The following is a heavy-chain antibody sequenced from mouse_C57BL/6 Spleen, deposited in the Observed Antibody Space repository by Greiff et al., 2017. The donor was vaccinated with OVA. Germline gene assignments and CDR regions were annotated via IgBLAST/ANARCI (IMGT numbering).Heavy chain of an antibody. V-gene: IGHV1-72*01. CDR3: ASPYYGYDLFAY. J-gene: IGHJ3*01. D-gene: IGHD2-2*01. Sequence: QVQLQQPGAELVKPGASVKLSCKASGYTFTSYWMHWVKQRPGRGLEWIGRIDPNSGGTNYNEKFKSKATLTVDKPSSTAYMQLSSLTSEDSAVYYCASPYYGYDLFAYWGQGTLVTVSA. CDR1: GYTFTSYW. CDR2: IDPNSGGT.